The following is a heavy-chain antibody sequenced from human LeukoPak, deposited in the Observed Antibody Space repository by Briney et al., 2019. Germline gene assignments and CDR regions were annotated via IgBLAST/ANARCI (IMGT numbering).Heavy chain of an antibody. CDR1: GGTFSSYT. CDR3: AGWPQVVPFHARFDP. Sequence: SVKVSCKASGGTFSSYTISWLRQAPGQGLEWMGRIIPILGIANYAQKFQGRVTITADKSTSTAYMELSSLRSEDTAVYYCAGWPQVVPFHARFDPWGQGTLVTVSS. V-gene: IGHV1-69*02. D-gene: IGHD2-2*01. CDR2: IIPILGIA. J-gene: IGHJ5*02.